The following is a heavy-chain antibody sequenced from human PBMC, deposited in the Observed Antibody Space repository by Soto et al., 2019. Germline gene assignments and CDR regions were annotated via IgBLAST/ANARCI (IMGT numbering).Heavy chain of an antibody. Sequence: GGSLRLSCAASGFTFSSYDMHWVRQATGKGLEWVSVIGTAGDTYYPGSVKGRFTISRENAKNSFYLQMNSLRAEDTAVYYCARAAGYSSGSYYYYYGMDVWGQGTTVTVSS. CDR3: ARAAGYSSGSYYYYYGMDV. D-gene: IGHD5-18*01. J-gene: IGHJ6*02. V-gene: IGHV3-13*01. CDR1: GFTFSSYD. CDR2: IGTAGDT.